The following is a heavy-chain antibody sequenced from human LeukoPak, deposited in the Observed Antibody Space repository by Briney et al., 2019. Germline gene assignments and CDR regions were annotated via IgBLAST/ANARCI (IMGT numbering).Heavy chain of an antibody. CDR1: GVSISSYY. Sequence: NPSETLSLTCTVSGVSISSYYWSWIRQPPGKGLEWIGYIYYSGSTNYNPSLKSRVTISVDTSKNQFSPKLSSVTAADTAVYYCARVQLWHTSFDYWGRGTLVTVSS. CDR3: ARVQLWHTSFDY. V-gene: IGHV4-59*08. CDR2: IYYSGST. D-gene: IGHD5-18*01. J-gene: IGHJ4*02.